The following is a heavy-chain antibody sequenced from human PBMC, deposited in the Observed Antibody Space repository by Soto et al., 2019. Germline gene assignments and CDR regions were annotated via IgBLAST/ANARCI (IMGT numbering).Heavy chain of an antibody. V-gene: IGHV4-30-2*01. D-gene: IGHD1-26*01. Sequence: QLQLQESGSGLVKPSQTLSLTCAVSGGSISSGGYSWSWLRQPPGKGLEWIGYIFHSGSTYYNPSLKMRVTISVDGSKNPFSLELSSVTAADTAVYYCAREGGSGSTDWYFNVWGRGTLVTVSS. CDR1: GGSISSGGYS. CDR2: IFHSGST. J-gene: IGHJ2*01. CDR3: AREGGSGSTDWYFNV.